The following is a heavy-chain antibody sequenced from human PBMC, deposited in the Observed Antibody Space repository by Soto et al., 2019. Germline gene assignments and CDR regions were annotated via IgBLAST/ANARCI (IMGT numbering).Heavy chain of an antibody. CDR3: ARALSTYYDFWGGYPTNYYMDV. D-gene: IGHD3-3*01. CDR1: GYTFTSYG. CDR2: ISAYNGNT. V-gene: IGHV1-18*01. J-gene: IGHJ6*03. Sequence: QVQLVQSGAEVKKPGASVKVSCKASGYTFTSYGISWVRQAPGQGLEWMGWISAYNGNTNYAQKLQGRVTMTTDTITSTGYMALRSLRSDDTAVYSCARALSTYYDFWGGYPTNYYMDVWGKGTTVTVSS.